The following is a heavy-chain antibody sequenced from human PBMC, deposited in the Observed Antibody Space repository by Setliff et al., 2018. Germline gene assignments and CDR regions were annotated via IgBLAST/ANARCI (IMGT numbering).Heavy chain of an antibody. D-gene: IGHD6-19*01. CDR3: AREQWLDPPGYYYMDV. Sequence: SETLSLTCAVYGGSFSGYYWSWIRQPPGKRLEWIGEIIHSGSTNYNPSLKSRVTISVDTPKNQFSLKLSSVTAADMAVYYCAREQWLDPPGYYYMDVWAKGTTVTVSS. CDR1: GGSFSGYY. J-gene: IGHJ6*03. V-gene: IGHV4-34*12. CDR2: IIHSGST.